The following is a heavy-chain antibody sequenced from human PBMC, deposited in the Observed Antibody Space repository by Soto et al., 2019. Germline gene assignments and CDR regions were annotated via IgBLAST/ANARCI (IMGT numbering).Heavy chain of an antibody. CDR1: GGSISSGGYY. Sequence: SETLSLTCTVSGGSISSGGYYWSWIRQHPGKGLEWIGHINYSGRTYYNSSLKSRVSISVDTSKNQFSLKLSSVTAADTAIYYCARGSVPATIFILNWFDPRGQRTLVTVSS. D-gene: IGHD2-2*01. CDR3: ARGSVPATIFILNWFDP. J-gene: IGHJ5*02. V-gene: IGHV4-31*03. CDR2: INYSGRT.